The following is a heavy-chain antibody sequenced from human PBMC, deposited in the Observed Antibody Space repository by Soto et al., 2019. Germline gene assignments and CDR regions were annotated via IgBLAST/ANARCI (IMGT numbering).Heavy chain of an antibody. V-gene: IGHV4-34*01. J-gene: IGHJ4*02. CDR3: ARGSGFVALPGELEDVNYDY. CDR2: INESGST. Sequence: QVQLQQWGAGLVKPSETLFVSCAVYGQSFSGHSWAWIRQSPGKGLEWIGEINESGSTYYNPSLKSRVTISADTSKNQFSPKLSSLSAADTAVYFCARGSGFVALPGELEDVNYDYWGQGTPVNVSS. D-gene: IGHD1-1*01. CDR1: GQSFSGHS.